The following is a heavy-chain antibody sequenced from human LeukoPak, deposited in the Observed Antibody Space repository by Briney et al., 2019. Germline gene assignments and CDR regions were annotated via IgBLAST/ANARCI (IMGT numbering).Heavy chain of an antibody. D-gene: IGHD1-26*01. Sequence: ASVKVSCKXSGYTLTGNFMHWVQRAPEQGLKWMGGINLSSCGTYYAQTFQGRVTMTRDTSISTAYLELSRLTSDDTAVYYCARDLSSTSNWEFDYWGQGTLVTVSS. J-gene: IGHJ4*02. CDR2: INLSSCGT. CDR3: ARDLSSTSNWEFDY. CDR1: GYTLTGNF. V-gene: IGHV1-2*02.